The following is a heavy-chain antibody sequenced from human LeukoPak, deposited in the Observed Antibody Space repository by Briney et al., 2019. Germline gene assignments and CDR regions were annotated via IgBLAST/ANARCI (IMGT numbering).Heavy chain of an antibody. D-gene: IGHD3-10*01. Sequence: GGSLRLSCAASGFTFSTYEMNWVRQAPGKGMEWISYIDRSGDTIYYADSVKDRFTISRDNARNSLHLHMNSLRAEDTAVYYCARDQISMLRGYFDNWALGTLVTVSS. J-gene: IGHJ4*02. V-gene: IGHV3-48*03. CDR3: ARDQISMLRGYFDN. CDR1: GFTFSTYE. CDR2: IDRSGDTI.